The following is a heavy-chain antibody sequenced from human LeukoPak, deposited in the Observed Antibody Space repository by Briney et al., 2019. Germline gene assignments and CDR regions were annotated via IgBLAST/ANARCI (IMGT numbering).Heavy chain of an antibody. V-gene: IGHV3-23*01. CDR3: ARLDLVGATNY. CDR1: GFTFSSYV. Sequence: GGSLRLSCAASGFTFSSYVMSWVRQAPGKGLEWVSAISGSGGSTYYADSVKGRFTISRDNSKNTLYLQMNSLRAEDTAVYYCARLDLVGATNYWGQGTLVTVSS. J-gene: IGHJ4*02. CDR2: ISGSGGST. D-gene: IGHD1-26*01.